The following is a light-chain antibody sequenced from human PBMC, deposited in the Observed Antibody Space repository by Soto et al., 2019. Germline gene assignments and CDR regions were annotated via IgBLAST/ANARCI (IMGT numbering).Light chain of an antibody. J-gene: IGLJ1*01. CDR3: CLYIGATTYV. CDR2: EGH. Sequence: QSVLAQPASVSGSPGQSISISCTGTSGFVGSFSLVSWYRQHPGKAPKVMISEGHRRPSGVPDRFSGYTSVNSASLTISGLQADDEADYYCCLYIGATTYVFGTGTKVTV. V-gene: IGLV2-23*01. CDR1: SGFVGSFSL.